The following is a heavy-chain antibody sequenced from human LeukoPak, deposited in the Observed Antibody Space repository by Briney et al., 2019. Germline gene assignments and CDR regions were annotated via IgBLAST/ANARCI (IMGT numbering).Heavy chain of an antibody. V-gene: IGHV2-70*01. CDR1: GFSLRTSGMC. J-gene: IGHJ3*02. Sequence: ESGPALVKPTQTLTLTCTFSGFSLRTSGMCVSWIRQPPGKALEWLALLDWDDDKYYSTSLKTRLTISKDTSKNQVVLTMTNMDPVDTATYYCARTTHDYGGQPGGDAFDTWGQGTMVTVSS. CDR3: ARTTHDYGGQPGGDAFDT. CDR2: LDWDDDK. D-gene: IGHD4-23*01.